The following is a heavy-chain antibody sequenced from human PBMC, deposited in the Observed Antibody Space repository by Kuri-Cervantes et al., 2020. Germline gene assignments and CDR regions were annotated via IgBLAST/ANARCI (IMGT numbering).Heavy chain of an antibody. CDR2: IYHSGST. J-gene: IGHJ3*02. Sequence: SETLSLTCAVSGGSISSGGYSWSWIRQPPGKGLEWIGYIYHSGSTYYNPSPKSRVTISVDRSKNQFSLKLSSVTAADTAVYYCARGVGTYGGDAFDIWGQGTMVTVSS. CDR3: ARGVGTYGGDAFDI. D-gene: IGHD4-23*01. V-gene: IGHV4-30-2*01. CDR1: GGSISSGGYS.